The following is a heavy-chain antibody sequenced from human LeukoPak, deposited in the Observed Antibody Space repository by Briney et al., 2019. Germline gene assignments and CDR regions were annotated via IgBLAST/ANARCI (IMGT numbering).Heavy chain of an antibody. CDR3: VRERSFFGENY. CDR1: GDSIITSRYY. Sequence: SETLSLTRTVSGDSIITSRYYWAWIRQPPGKGLEWIGSISYSGSTNYDPSLKSRVTISVDTSKNQFSLQLSSVTAADTAFYYCVRERSFFGENYWGQGTLVTVPS. D-gene: IGHD3-10*01. V-gene: IGHV4-39*02. CDR2: ISYSGST. J-gene: IGHJ4*02.